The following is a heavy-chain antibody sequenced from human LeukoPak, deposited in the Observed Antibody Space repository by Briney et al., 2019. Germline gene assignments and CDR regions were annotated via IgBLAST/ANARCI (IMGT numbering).Heavy chain of an antibody. V-gene: IGHV3-23*01. D-gene: IGHD6-13*01. J-gene: IGHJ6*02. CDR1: GFTFSTYA. Sequence: GGSLRLSCAASGFTFSTYALSWVRQAPGKGLEWVSAISASGDATYYADSVKGRFTISRDNSKNTLNLQMNSLRAEDTAVYYCARDSPEQQLAYYYYYGMDVWGQGTTVTVSS. CDR3: ARDSPEQQLAYYYYYGMDV. CDR2: ISASGDAT.